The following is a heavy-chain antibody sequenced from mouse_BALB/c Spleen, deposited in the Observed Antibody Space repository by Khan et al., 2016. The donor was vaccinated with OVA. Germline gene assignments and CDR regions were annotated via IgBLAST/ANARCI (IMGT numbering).Heavy chain of an antibody. CDR2: ISYRGGA. V-gene: IGHV3-2*02. CDR3: PRSITTATGGFAF. CDR1: GYSITSDFA. J-gene: IGHJ3*01. D-gene: IGHD1-2*01. Sequence: VHLKESGPGLVKPSQSLSLTCTVTGYSITSDFAWNWIRQFPGNKLDWMGYISYRGGASYNPSLTSRISITRDTSKNQFFLQLHSVSTEDTATYYCPRSITTATGGFAFWGQGTLVTVSA.